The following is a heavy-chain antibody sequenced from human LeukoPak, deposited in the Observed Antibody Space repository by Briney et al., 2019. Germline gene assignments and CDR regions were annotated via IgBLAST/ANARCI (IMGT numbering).Heavy chain of an antibody. CDR2: ISGSGGST. CDR1: GFTFSSYA. D-gene: IGHD3-10*01. Sequence: PGGSLRLSCAASGFTFSSYAMSWVRQAPGKGLEWVSAISGSGGSTYYADSVKGRFTISRDDSSNTVHLQMKSLRVEDTAVYYCARSRDVWFGELASWGQGTLVTVSS. J-gene: IGHJ5*02. CDR3: ARSRDVWFGELAS. V-gene: IGHV3-23*01.